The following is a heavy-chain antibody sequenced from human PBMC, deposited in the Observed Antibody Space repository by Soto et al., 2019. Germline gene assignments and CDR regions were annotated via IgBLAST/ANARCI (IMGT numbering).Heavy chain of an antibody. D-gene: IGHD1-7*01. J-gene: IGHJ4*02. V-gene: IGHV4-4*02. CDR1: GGSFSSNNW. CDR2: IYRTGST. Sequence: ETLSLTCAVSGGSFSSNNWWAWVRQPPGQGLEWIGEIYRTGSTNYNPSLKSRVTISLGKSENQFSLKVTSLTAADTAVYYCASRDPGTSVDYWGQGTLVTVSS. CDR3: ASRDPGTSVDY.